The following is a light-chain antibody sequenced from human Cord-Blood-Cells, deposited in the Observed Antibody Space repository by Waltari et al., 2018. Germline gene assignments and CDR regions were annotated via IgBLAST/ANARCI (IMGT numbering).Light chain of an antibody. Sequence: DIQMTQSPSSLSASVGDRVTITCRASQSISSYLNWYQQKPGKAPKHLIYAASSVQSGVPSRFSGSGSGTDFTLTISSLQPEDFTTYYCQQSYSTPFTFGPGTKVDIK. V-gene: IGKV1-39*01. CDR1: QSISSY. CDR2: AAS. J-gene: IGKJ3*01. CDR3: QQSYSTPFT.